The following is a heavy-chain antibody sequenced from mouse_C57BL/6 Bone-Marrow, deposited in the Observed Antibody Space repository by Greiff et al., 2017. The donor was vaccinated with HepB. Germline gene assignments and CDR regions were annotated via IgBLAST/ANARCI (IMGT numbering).Heavy chain of an antibody. J-gene: IGHJ3*01. CDR1: GYTFTIYW. CDR2: INPSNGGT. Sequence: HVHLQQPGTQLVKPGASVKLSCMASGYTFTIYWMHWVKLRPVQGLEWIGNINPSNGGTNYNEKCTSKATLTVDKSSSTAYMKLSSLTSEDSEVYYCARDFAYWGQGTLDTVSA. CDR3: ARDFAY. V-gene: IGHV1-53*01.